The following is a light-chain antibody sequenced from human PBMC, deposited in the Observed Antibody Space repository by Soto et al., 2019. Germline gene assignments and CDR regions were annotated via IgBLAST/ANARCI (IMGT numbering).Light chain of an antibody. CDR3: CSYADSSTWV. CDR1: RSDVGSYNL. J-gene: IGLJ3*02. CDR2: EAS. Sequence: QSALTQPASVSGSPGQSITFSCTGTRSDVGSYNLVSWYQHHPAKAPKLMIYEASKRPSGVSNRFSGSKSGNTASLTISGLQAEDEADYYCCSYADSSTWVFGGGTKVTVL. V-gene: IGLV2-23*01.